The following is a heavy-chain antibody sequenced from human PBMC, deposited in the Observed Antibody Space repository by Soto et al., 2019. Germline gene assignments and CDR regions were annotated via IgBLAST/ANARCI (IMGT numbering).Heavy chain of an antibody. CDR1: GYTFTSYG. CDR2: ISAYNGNT. J-gene: IGHJ4*01. V-gene: IGHV1-18*01. Sequence: ASVKVSCKASGYTFTSYGISWVRQAPGQGLEWMGWISAYNGNTNCAQKLQGRVTMTTDTSTSTAYMELRSLRSDDTAVYYCARAGNYYDSISVVDYWGQGTLVTVSS. CDR3: ARAGNYYDSISVVDY. D-gene: IGHD3-22*01.